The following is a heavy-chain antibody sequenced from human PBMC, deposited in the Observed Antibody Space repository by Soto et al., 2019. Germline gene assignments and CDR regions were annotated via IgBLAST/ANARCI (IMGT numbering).Heavy chain of an antibody. Sequence: SETLSLTCAVFGVSFSCYYWSWIRQPPGKGLEWIGEINHSGSTNYNPSLKSRVTISVDTSKNQFSLKLSSVTAADTAVYYCARGRGSYAFDYWGQGTLVTVSS. CDR2: INHSGST. D-gene: IGHD1-26*01. V-gene: IGHV4-34*01. J-gene: IGHJ4*02. CDR1: GVSFSCYY. CDR3: ARGRGSYAFDY.